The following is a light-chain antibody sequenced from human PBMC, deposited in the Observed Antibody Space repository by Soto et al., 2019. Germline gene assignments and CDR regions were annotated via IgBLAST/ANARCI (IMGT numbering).Light chain of an antibody. CDR2: AAS. V-gene: IGKV1-9*01. CDR1: QGISSY. CDR3: QQYYRYPRT. J-gene: IGKJ1*01. Sequence: IQLTQSQCSLSASVGARIPITCRASQGISSYVAWYQQKPGKAPKLLIDAASTLQSGVPSRFSGSGAGTDFTLTISSLQPEDFATYDCQQYYRYPRTFGQGTKVDI.